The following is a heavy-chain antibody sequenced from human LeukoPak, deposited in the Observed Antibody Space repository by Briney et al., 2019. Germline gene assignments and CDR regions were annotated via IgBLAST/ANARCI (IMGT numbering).Heavy chain of an antibody. J-gene: IGHJ4*02. V-gene: IGHV3-23*01. CDR2: ISASGSNT. Sequence: GGSLRLSCAASGFTFSSYAMSWVRQAPGEGLEWVSAISASGSNTYYADSVKGRSTISRDNSKNTLYLQMNSLRAEGTAVYYCAKGQSGWSRGDFDFWGQGALVTVSS. CDR1: GFTFSSYA. D-gene: IGHD6-19*01. CDR3: AKGQSGWSRGDFDF.